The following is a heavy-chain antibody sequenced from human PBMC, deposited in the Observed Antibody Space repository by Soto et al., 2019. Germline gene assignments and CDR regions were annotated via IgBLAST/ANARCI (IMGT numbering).Heavy chain of an antibody. CDR1: GGSISSSSYY. V-gene: IGHV4-39*01. J-gene: IGHJ3*02. Sequence: QLQLQESGPGLVKPSETLSLTCTVSGGSISSSSYYWGWIRQPPGKGLEWIGSIYYSGSTYYNPSLKSRVTISVDPSKNQFSLKLSSVTAADTAVYYCARPGLGFLEWLSPNHYFDIWGQGTMVTVSS. CDR2: IYYSGST. D-gene: IGHD3-3*01. CDR3: ARPGLGFLEWLSPNHYFDI.